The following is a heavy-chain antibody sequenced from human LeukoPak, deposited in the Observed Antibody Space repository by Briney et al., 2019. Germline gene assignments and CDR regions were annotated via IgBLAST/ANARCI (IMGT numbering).Heavy chain of an antibody. D-gene: IGHD3-22*01. J-gene: IGHJ5*02. CDR3: AKVARVTMIVVVIRDINWFDP. Sequence: GGSLRLSCAASGFTFSSYAISWVRQAPGKGLEWVSAISGSGGSTYYADSVKGRLTISRDNSKNTLYLQMNSLRAEDTAVYYCAKVARVTMIVVVIRDINWFDPWGQGTLVTVSS. CDR2: ISGSGGST. CDR1: GFTFSSYA. V-gene: IGHV3-23*01.